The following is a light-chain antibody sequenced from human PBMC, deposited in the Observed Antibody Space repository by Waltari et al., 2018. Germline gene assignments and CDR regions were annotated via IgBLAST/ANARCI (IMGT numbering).Light chain of an antibody. Sequence: IVVTQSPGNLSLSPGERATVPCRASQSVSRALAWYQQKPGQAPRLLIYGASTRATGIPDRFSGSGSGTDFSLTISRLEPDDFAVYYCQHYLRLPVTFGQGTTVEI. CDR3: QHYLRLPVT. V-gene: IGKV3-20*01. CDR1: QSVSRA. CDR2: GAS. J-gene: IGKJ1*01.